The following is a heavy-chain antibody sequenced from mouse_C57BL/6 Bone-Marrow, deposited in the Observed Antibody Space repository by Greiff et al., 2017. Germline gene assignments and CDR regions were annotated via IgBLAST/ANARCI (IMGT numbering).Heavy chain of an antibody. CDR1: GYTFTSYW. V-gene: IGHV1-69*01. D-gene: IGHD1-1*01. CDR3: ARSLIYYYGSSYDD. Sequence: QVQLQQPGAELVMPGASVKLSCKASGYTFTSYWMHWVKQRPGQGLEWIGEIDPSDSYTNYNQKFKGKSTLTVDKSSSTAYMQRSSLTSEDSAVYYCARSLIYYYGSSYDDWGQGTTLTVSS. J-gene: IGHJ2*01. CDR2: IDPSDSYT.